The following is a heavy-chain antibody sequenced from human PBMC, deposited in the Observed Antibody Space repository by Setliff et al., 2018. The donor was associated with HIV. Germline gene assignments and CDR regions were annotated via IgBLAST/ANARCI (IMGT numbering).Heavy chain of an antibody. CDR1: GFTFSRYG. CDR3: AKGFRPVDTALVSGPTY. Sequence: PGGSLRLSCAASGFTFSRYGMHWVRQAPGKGLEWVAFISYDGSKKYDADFVKGRFTISRDNSKNTLYLQMNSLRADDTAIYYCAKGFRPVDTALVSGPTYWGQGIRVTVSS. CDR2: ISYDGSKK. D-gene: IGHD5-18*01. J-gene: IGHJ4*02. V-gene: IGHV3-30*04.